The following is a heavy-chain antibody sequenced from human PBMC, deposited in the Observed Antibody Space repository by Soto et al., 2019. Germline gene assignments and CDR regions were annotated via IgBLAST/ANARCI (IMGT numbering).Heavy chain of an antibody. J-gene: IGHJ4*02. CDR2: MFYSGLT. D-gene: IGHD2-15*01. V-gene: IGHV4-39*01. CDR1: GYSVSSGDYY. Sequence: SEPLSLTCSVSGYSVSSGDYYWAWVPHRPGKGLEWIGSMFYSGLTYYNPSLKSRVTLSVDTSKNHFSVRLNSVTAADTAVYYCAPLTVSLSGPYGIHVWGQGTLVTVSS. CDR3: APLTVSLSGPYGIHV.